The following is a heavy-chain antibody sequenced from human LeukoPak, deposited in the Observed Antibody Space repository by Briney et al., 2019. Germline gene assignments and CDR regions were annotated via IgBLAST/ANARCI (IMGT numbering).Heavy chain of an antibody. V-gene: IGHV1-18*01. CDR1: GYTFTSYG. Sequence: ASVKVSCKASGYTFTSYGISWVRQAAAQGLEGMGWISAYNGNTNYAQKLQGGVTITTDTSTRTANMELRGLRSDNRAVYYCARIRNYYDNYGQGLGFDYWGQGTLVTVSS. CDR3: ARIRNYYDNYGQGLGFDY. J-gene: IGHJ4*02. CDR2: ISAYNGNT. D-gene: IGHD3-22*01.